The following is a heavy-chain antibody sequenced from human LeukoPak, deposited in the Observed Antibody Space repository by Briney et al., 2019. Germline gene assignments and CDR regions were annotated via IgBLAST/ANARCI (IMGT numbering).Heavy chain of an antibody. V-gene: IGHV3-23*01. J-gene: IGHJ5*02. CDR3: AKDRGYCTNGVCYSEDGGP. CDR1: GFTFSSYA. CDR2: ISGSGGST. D-gene: IGHD2-8*01. Sequence: GGSLRLSCAASGFTFSSYAMSWVRQAPGKGLEWVSAISGSGGSTYYADSVKGRFTISRDNSKNTLYLQMNSLRAEDTAVYYCAKDRGYCTNGVCYSEDGGPWGQGTLVTVSS.